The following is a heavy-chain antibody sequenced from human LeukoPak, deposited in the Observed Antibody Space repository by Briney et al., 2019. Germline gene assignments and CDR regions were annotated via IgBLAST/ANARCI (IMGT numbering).Heavy chain of an antibody. CDR2: ISGSGGST. Sequence: GGSLRLSCAASGFTFSDYYMSWIRQAPGKGLEWVSAISGSGGSTYYADSVKGRFTISRDNSKNTLYLQMNSLRAEDTAVYYCAKSHGLRPCDYWGQGTLVTVSS. J-gene: IGHJ4*02. D-gene: IGHD3-16*01. V-gene: IGHV3-23*01. CDR1: GFTFSDYY. CDR3: AKSHGLRPCDY.